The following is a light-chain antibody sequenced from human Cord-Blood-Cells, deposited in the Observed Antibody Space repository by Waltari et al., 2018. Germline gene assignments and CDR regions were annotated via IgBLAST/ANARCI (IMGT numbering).Light chain of an antibody. V-gene: IGKV3-15*01. Sequence: EIVMTQSPATLSVSPGERATLSCRPSQSVSSNLAWYPQKPGQAPRLLIHGASTRATGIPARFSGSGSGTEFTLTISSLQSEDFAVYYCQQYNNWPRTFGQGTKVEIK. CDR3: QQYNNWPRT. CDR2: GAS. CDR1: QSVSSN. J-gene: IGKJ1*01.